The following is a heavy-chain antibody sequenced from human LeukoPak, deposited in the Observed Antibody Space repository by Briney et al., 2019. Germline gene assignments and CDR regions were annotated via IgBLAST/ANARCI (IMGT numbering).Heavy chain of an antibody. CDR2: INHSGST. V-gene: IGHV4-34*01. J-gene: IGHJ5*02. CDR1: GGSFSGYY. Sequence: PSETLSLTCAVYGGSFSGYYWSWIRQPPGKGLEWIGEINHSGSTNYNPSLTSRVTISVDTSKNQFSLKLSSVTAADTAVYYCASSYGSGSYRQNNWFDPWGQGTLVTVSS. D-gene: IGHD3-10*01. CDR3: ASSYGSGSYRQNNWFDP.